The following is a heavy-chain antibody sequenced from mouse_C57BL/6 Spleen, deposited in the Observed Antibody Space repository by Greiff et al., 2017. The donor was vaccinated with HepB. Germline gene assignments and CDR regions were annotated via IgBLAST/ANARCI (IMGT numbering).Heavy chain of an antibody. CDR2: IRLKSDNYAT. J-gene: IGHJ2*01. CDR3: TGTNWDYFDY. Sequence: EVKVEESGGGLVQPGGSMKLSCVASGFTFSNYWMNWVRQSPEKGLEWVAQIRLKSDNYATHYAESVKGRFTISRDDSKSSVYLQMNNLRAEDTGIYYWTGTNWDYFDYWGQGTTLTVSS. CDR1: GFTFSNYW. V-gene: IGHV6-3*01. D-gene: IGHD4-1*01.